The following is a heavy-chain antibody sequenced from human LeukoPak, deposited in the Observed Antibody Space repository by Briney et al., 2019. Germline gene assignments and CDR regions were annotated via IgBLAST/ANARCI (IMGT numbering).Heavy chain of an antibody. CDR2: INPSGSST. Sequence: ASVKVSCKASGYSFTSHYMHWVRQAPAQGLEWMGLINPSGSSTLYAQKFQGRVTMTRDMSTTTDYMELSSLRSEDTAVYYCARGNSVGDIAWWFDPWGQGTLVTVSS. V-gene: IGHV1-46*01. D-gene: IGHD3-16*02. CDR3: ARGNSVGDIAWWFDP. CDR1: GYSFTSHY. J-gene: IGHJ5*02.